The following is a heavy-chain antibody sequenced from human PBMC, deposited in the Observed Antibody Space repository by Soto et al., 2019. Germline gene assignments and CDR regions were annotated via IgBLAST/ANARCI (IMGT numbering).Heavy chain of an antibody. CDR2: FIHSGNS. CDR1: GGSLSGYY. V-gene: IGHV4-34*12. J-gene: IGHJ4*02. Sequence: QVQLQQWGAGLLKPSETLSLTCAVYGGSLSGYYWSWIRQPPGKALEWIGEFIHSGNSSYIPSLNSRVTISVDTAKNELFLNLGSVTAADMAMYYCARHHVRGRTILGAADFWGQGTLVTVSS. CDR3: ARHHVRGRTILGAADF. D-gene: IGHD1-26*01.